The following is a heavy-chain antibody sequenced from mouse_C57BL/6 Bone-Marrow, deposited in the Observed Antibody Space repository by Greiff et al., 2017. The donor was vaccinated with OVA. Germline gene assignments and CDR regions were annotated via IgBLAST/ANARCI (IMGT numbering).Heavy chain of an antibody. D-gene: IGHD2-3*01. J-gene: IGHJ2*01. Sequence: VQLQQSGAELAKPGASVKLSCKASGYTFTSYWLPCLTPRPGPGLAWIGYINPSSGYTKYNQKFKDKATLTADKSSSTAYMQLSSLTYEDSAVYYCARSYDGYLYYFDYWGQGTTLTVSS. CDR3: ARSYDGYLYYFDY. V-gene: IGHV1-7*01. CDR1: GYTFTSYW. CDR2: INPSSGYT.